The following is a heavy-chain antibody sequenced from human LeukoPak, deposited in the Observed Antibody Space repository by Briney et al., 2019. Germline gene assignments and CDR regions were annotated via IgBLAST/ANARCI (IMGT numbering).Heavy chain of an antibody. CDR3: AGEVRARDGYNYGGSDY. CDR1: GGSISSGSYY. CDR2: ISAPVIT. Sequence: KPSXXLSLTCTVSGGSISSGSYYWTWIRQPAGKGLEWIVRISAPVITNYNPSLKSRVTISIDTSKNQFSLKLSSVTAADTAVYYCAGEVRARDGYNYGGSDYWGQGTLVTVSS. D-gene: IGHD5-24*01. V-gene: IGHV4-61*02. J-gene: IGHJ4*02.